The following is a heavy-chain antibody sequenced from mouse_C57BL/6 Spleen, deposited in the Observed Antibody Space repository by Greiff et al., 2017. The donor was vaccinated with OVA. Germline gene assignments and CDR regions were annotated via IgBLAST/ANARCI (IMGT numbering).Heavy chain of an antibody. CDR1: GYTFTSYW. CDR2: IDPSDSYT. Sequence: VQLQQPGAELVKPGASVKLSCKASGYTFTSYWMQWVKQRPGQGLEWIGEIDPSDSYTNYNQKFKGKATLTVDTSASTAYMQLSSLTSEDSAVYYCARRETGTYFDYWGQGTTLTVSS. CDR3: ARRETGTYFDY. J-gene: IGHJ2*01. V-gene: IGHV1-50*01. D-gene: IGHD4-1*01.